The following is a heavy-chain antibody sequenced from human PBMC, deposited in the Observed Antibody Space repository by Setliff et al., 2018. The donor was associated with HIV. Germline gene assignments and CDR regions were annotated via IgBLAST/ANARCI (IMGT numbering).Heavy chain of an antibody. J-gene: IGHJ4*02. D-gene: IGHD3-10*01. CDR1: GYSFTKYG. CDR3: AREGLYGTGGLDF. CDR2: INAANGDT. Sequence: ASVKVSCKAAGYSFTKYGIQWVRQAPGQRLEWMGLINAANGDTKYSQKNQGRVTISRDTTASTVYMEVNSLRSEDTAVYSCAREGLYGTGGLDFWGQGTLVTVSS. V-gene: IGHV1-3*01.